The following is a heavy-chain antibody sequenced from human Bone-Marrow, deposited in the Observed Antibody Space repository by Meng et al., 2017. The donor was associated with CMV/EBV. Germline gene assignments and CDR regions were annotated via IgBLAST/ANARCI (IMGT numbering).Heavy chain of an antibody. V-gene: IGHV6-1*01. CDR3: ARASTYGGFDY. D-gene: IGHD4-17*01. CDR1: GDSVSSNSAA. CDR2: TYHRSKWYN. Sequence: SQTLSLTCAISGDSVSSNSAAWIWIRQSPSRGLEWLGRTYHRSKWYNDYAVSVKSRVIFNADTSKNQFSLHLNSVTHEDTAVYYCARASTYGGFDYWGQGTLATVSS. J-gene: IGHJ4*02.